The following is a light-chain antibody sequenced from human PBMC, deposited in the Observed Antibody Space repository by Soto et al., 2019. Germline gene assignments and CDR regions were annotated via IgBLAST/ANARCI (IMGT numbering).Light chain of an antibody. Sequence: EIVLTQSPATLSLSPWIKATLSCRASQNISNYLIWYQQKPGQAPRLLLYGASSRASGIPDRFSGSGSGTDFTLTISRLEPEDFAIYYCQQYGTSPPWTFGQGTKVDIK. CDR1: QNISNY. V-gene: IGKV3-20*01. CDR2: GAS. CDR3: QQYGTSPPWT. J-gene: IGKJ1*01.